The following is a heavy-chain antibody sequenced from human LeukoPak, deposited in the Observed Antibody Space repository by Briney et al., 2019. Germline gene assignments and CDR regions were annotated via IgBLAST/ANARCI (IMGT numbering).Heavy chain of an antibody. CDR1: GGTFSSYA. D-gene: IGHD3-9*01. CDR3: ATYLPLTGSVS. V-gene: IGHV1-69*04. J-gene: IGHJ5*02. CDR2: IIPILGIA. Sequence: SVKVSCKGSGGTFSSYAISWVRQAPGQGLEWMGRIIPILGIANYAQKFQGRVTITADKSTSTAYMELSSLRSEDTAVYYCATYLPLTGSVSWGQGTLVTVSS.